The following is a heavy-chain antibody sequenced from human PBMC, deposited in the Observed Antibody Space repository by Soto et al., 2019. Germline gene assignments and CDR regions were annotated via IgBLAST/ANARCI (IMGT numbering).Heavy chain of an antibody. CDR3: ARVGGVYDSSGYYSDAFDI. J-gene: IGHJ3*02. V-gene: IGHV1-18*01. CDR2: ISAYNGNT. D-gene: IGHD3-22*01. Sequence: ASVKVSCKASGYTFTSYGISWVRHAPRQGLEWMGWISAYNGNTNYAQKLQGWVTMTRDTSISTAYMELSRLRSDDTAVYYCARVGGVYDSSGYYSDAFDIWGQGTMVTVSS. CDR1: GYTFTSYG.